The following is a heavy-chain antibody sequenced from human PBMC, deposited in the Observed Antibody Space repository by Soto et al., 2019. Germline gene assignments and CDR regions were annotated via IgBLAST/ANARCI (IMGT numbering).Heavy chain of an antibody. D-gene: IGHD1-1*01. CDR2: ISAYNGNT. V-gene: IGHV1-18*01. Sequence: QVQLVQSGAEVKKPGASVKVSCKASGYTFTSYGIGWVRQAPGQGLEWMGWISAYNGNTNYAQKLQGRVTMTTDTSTSTAYMELRSLRSDDTDVYYCARLRLEPIYYYGMDVWGQGTTVTVSS. CDR3: ARLRLEPIYYYGMDV. J-gene: IGHJ6*02. CDR1: GYTFTSYG.